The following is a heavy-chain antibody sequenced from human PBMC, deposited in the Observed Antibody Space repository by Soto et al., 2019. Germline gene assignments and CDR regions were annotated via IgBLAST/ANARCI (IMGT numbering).Heavy chain of an antibody. D-gene: IGHD3-3*01. CDR1: RASITNAKW. Sequence: QVQLLESGPGLVKPSGTLSLTCAVSRASITNAKWLSWVRQAPGKGLEWIGEIYHTGSTSYNPSLTSRVTISVAKSNYQFLRKLRPVTAADTSVYYCATYDFWSGLFDYWGQGIMVTVSP. CDR3: ATYDFWSGLFDY. V-gene: IGHV4-4*02. J-gene: IGHJ4*02. CDR2: IYHTGST.